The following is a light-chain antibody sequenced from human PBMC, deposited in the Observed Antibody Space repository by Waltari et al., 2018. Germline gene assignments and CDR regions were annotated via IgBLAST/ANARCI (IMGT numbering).Light chain of an antibody. Sequence: EIVLTQSPGTLSLSPGARAIISCSARQCVGRTLAWYQQKPGQAPSLLIYGPSTRAPRIPDRFIVSGSETDFSLTIRRPEPEDFSVYYCQHYVRLPVTFGQGTRVEI. CDR3: QHYVRLPVT. J-gene: IGKJ1*01. CDR1: QCVGRT. V-gene: IGKV3-20*01. CDR2: GPS.